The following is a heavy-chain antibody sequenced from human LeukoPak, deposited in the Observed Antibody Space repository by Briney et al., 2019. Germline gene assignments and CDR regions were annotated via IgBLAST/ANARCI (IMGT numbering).Heavy chain of an antibody. V-gene: IGHV3-23*01. Sequence: PGGSLRLSCAASGFTFTTFATTWVRQAPGKGLEWVSAISGSAGSTNYADSVKGRFTISRDNSKNTLYLQMNSLTAEDSAIYYCAKGRGYWGQGTLVTVSS. J-gene: IGHJ4*02. CDR1: GFTFTTFA. CDR2: ISGSAGST. CDR3: AKGRGY.